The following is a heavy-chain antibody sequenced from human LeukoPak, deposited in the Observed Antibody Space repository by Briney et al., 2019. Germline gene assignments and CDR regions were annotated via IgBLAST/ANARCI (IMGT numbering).Heavy chain of an antibody. Sequence: SETLSLTCTVSGDSISSYYWSWIRQPPGKGLEWIGYIYYTGNTKYNPSLNSRLTMSVDTSRNQFSLRLSSVTAADTAVYYCARHFGSGTYPLDYWGQGTLATVSS. CDR2: IYYTGNT. J-gene: IGHJ4*02. V-gene: IGHV4-59*01. CDR3: ARHFGSGTYPLDY. D-gene: IGHD3-10*01. CDR1: GDSISSYY.